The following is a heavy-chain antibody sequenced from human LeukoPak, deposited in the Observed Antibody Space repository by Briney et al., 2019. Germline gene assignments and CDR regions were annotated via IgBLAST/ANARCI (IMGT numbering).Heavy chain of an antibody. V-gene: IGHV3-7*01. CDR3: VTLTTWFDP. CDR1: GFTFSSYG. CDR2: IKEDGGEK. D-gene: IGHD4-17*01. Sequence: GGSLRLSCAASGFTFSSYGMHWVRQAPGKGLEWVANIKEDGGEKYYVDSVKGRFTISRDNAKKSLSLQMNSLRVEDTAVYYCVTLTTWFDPWGQGTLVTVSS. J-gene: IGHJ5*02.